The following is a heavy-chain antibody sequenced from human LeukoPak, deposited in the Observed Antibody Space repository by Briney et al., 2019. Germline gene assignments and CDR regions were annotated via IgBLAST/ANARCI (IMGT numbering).Heavy chain of an antibody. CDR1: GYTFTGYY. J-gene: IGHJ4*02. D-gene: IGHD3-3*01. V-gene: IGHV1-2*02. Sequence: ASVKVSCKASGYTFTGYYIQWVRQAPGQGLESMGWINPNTGGTKYTQKFQGRVTMTRDASISTAYMELSRLSSDDTAVYYCRTKDRKFDFWGQGTLVTVSS. CDR3: RTKDRKFDF. CDR2: INPNTGGT.